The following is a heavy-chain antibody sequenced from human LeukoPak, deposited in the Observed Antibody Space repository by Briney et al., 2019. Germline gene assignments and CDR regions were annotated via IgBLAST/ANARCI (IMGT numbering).Heavy chain of an antibody. D-gene: IGHD3-22*01. J-gene: IGHJ4*02. Sequence: GGSLRLSCAASGFTFSSYAMSWVRQAPEKGLEWVSAISGSGGSTYYADSVKGRFTISRDNSKNTLYLQMNSLRAEDTAVYYCATQRQKGYYYDSSGYYYFDYWGQGTLVTVSS. CDR1: GFTFSSYA. CDR3: ATQRQKGYYYDSSGYYYFDY. V-gene: IGHV3-23*01. CDR2: ISGSGGST.